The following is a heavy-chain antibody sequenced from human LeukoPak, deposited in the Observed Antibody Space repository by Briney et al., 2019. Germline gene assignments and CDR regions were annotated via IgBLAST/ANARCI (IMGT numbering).Heavy chain of an antibody. V-gene: IGHV4-34*01. CDR3: ARCTVEWLLLVGRSFDI. D-gene: IGHD3-22*01. J-gene: IGHJ3*02. CDR1: GGSFSGYY. CDR2: ISHSGST. Sequence: SETLSLTCAVYGGSFSGYYWNWIRQPPGKGLEWIGEISHSGSTNYNPSLKSRVTISVDTSKNQFSLKLSSVTAADTAVYYCARCTVEWLLLVGRSFDIWGQGTMVTASS.